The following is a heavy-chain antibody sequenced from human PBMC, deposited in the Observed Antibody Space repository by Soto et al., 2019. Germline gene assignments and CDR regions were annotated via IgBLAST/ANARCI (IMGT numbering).Heavy chain of an antibody. CDR1: GFTFTSYW. CDR3: AAWRLSSWFDY. J-gene: IGHJ4*02. CDR2: IGRDGSEK. V-gene: IGHV3-7*05. Sequence: EVQLVESGGGLVQPGESLRLSCVGSGFTFTSYWMGWVRQAPGKGLQWVANIGRDGSEKSYVDSLKGRFTISRDNARRSVYLQMNSLGVEDTAVYYCAAWRLSSWFDYWGRGILVTVSS. D-gene: IGHD6-13*01.